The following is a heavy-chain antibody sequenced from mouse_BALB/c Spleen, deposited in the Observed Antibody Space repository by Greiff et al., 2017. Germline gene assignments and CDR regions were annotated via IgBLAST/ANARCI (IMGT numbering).Heavy chain of an antibody. CDR3: ASRRGY. CDR1: GYTFTSYW. J-gene: IGHJ2*01. CDR2: ILPGSGST. Sequence: QVQLQQSGAELARPGASVKLSCKASGYTFTSYWMQWVKQRPGHGLEWIGEILPGSGSTNYNEKFKGKATFTADTSSNTAYMQLSSLTSEDSAVYYCASRRGYWGQGTTLTVSS. V-gene: IGHV1-9*01.